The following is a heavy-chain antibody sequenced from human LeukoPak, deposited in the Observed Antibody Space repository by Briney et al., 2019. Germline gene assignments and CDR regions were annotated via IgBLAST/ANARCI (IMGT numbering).Heavy chain of an antibody. CDR3: AKEYLSGFDH. CDR1: GFTFRNYG. CDR2: ISHDGNNK. D-gene: IGHD1-14*01. J-gene: IGHJ5*02. Sequence: PGGSLRLSCTASGFTFRNYGMDWVRQAPGKGLEGVAIISHDGNNKYYADSVKGRFTISRDNSKNTLYLQMNSLRAEDTAVYYCAKEYLSGFDHWGQGTLVTVSS. V-gene: IGHV3-30*18.